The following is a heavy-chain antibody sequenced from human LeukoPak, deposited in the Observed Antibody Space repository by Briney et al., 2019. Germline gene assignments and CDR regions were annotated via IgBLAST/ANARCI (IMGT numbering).Heavy chain of an antibody. D-gene: IGHD3-9*01. CDR1: GFIFRNYA. CDR2: ISGSGVGT. CDR3: AKNGRDDHDKYFFDF. V-gene: IGHV3-23*01. Sequence: GGSLRLSCAGSGFIFRNYAMSWVRQAPGMGLEWVSAISGSGVGTNYADSVKGRFTISRDNSKNTLYLQMNGLRAEDTAVYYCAKNGRDDHDKYFFDFWGQGTQVTVSS. J-gene: IGHJ4*02.